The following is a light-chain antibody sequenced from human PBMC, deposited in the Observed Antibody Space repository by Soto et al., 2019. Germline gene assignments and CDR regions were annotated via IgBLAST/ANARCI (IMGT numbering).Light chain of an antibody. CDR2: AAY. CDR3: QQYDSYPRT. Sequence: AIRMTQSPSSFSASTGDGVTITCRASQGISSYLAWYQQKPGKAPKLLIYAAYTLQSGVPSRFSGSGAGTDFTLTISCLQSEDFATYYCQQYDSYPRTFGKGTKVEIK. CDR1: QGISSY. V-gene: IGKV1-8*01. J-gene: IGKJ1*01.